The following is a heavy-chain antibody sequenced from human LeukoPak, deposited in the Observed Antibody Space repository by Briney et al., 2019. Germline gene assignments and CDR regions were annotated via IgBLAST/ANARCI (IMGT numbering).Heavy chain of an antibody. V-gene: IGHV1-2*02. CDR2: INPNSGGT. Sequence: VSVKVSCKASGYTFAGYYMHWVRQAPGQGLEWMGWINPNSGGTNYAQKFQGRVTMTRDTSISTAYMELSRLRSDDTAVYYCASAPRGDGYNFDYWGQGTLVTVSS. CDR1: GYTFAGYY. CDR3: ASAPRGDGYNFDY. D-gene: IGHD5-24*01. J-gene: IGHJ4*02.